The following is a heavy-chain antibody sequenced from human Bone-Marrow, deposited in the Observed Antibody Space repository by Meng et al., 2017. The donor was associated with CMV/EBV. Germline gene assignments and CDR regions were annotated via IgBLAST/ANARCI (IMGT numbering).Heavy chain of an antibody. Sequence: SETLSLTCAVYGGSFSGYYWSWIRQPPGKGLEWIGEINHSGSTNYNPSLKSRVTISVDTSKNQFSPKLSSVTAADTAVYYCARGRYSGYDDYWGQGTLVTVSS. CDR3: ARGRYSGYDDY. J-gene: IGHJ4*02. D-gene: IGHD5-12*01. CDR2: INHSGST. V-gene: IGHV4-34*01. CDR1: GGSFSGYY.